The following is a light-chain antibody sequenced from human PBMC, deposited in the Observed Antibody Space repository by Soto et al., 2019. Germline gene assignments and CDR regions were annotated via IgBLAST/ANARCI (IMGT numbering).Light chain of an antibody. J-gene: IGLJ2*01. V-gene: IGLV2-14*01. CDR1: SSDVGGYNY. Sequence: QSALTQPASVSGSPGQSITISCTGTSSDVGGYNYVSWYQQHPGKAPKLMIYDVSNRPSGVSNRFSGYKSGNTASLTISGLQADDEADYYCSSYTSSSTLVFGGGTKLTVL. CDR3: SSYTSSSTLV. CDR2: DVS.